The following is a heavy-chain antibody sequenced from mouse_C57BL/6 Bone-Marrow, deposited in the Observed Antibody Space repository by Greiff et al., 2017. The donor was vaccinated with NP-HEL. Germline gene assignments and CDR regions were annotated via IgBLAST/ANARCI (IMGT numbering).Heavy chain of an antibody. J-gene: IGHJ1*03. V-gene: IGHV1-74*01. D-gene: IGHD1-1*01. Sequence: QVQLQQPGAELVKPGASVKVSCKASGYTFTSYWMHWVKQRPGQGLEWIGRIHPSDSDTNYNQKFKGKATLTVDKSSSTAYMQISSLTSEDSAVYYCAMPALLRWGYFDVWGTGTTVTVSS. CDR2: IHPSDSDT. CDR3: AMPALLRWGYFDV. CDR1: GYTFTSYW.